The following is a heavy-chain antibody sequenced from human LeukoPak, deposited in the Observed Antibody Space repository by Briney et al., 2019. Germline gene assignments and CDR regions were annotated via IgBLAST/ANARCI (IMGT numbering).Heavy chain of an antibody. Sequence: GGSLRLSCAASGFTFSSYEMTWVRQAPGKGLEWVSVIYSGGTTYYADSVKGRFTISRDNSKNTLYLQMNSLRAEDTAVYYCVRDSDILASDAFDIWGQGTMVTVSS. D-gene: IGHD3-9*01. CDR2: IYSGGTT. CDR1: GFTFSSYE. V-gene: IGHV3-66*01. J-gene: IGHJ3*02. CDR3: VRDSDILASDAFDI.